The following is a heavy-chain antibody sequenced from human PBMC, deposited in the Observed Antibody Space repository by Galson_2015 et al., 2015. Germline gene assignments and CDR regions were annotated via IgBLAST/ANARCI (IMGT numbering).Heavy chain of an antibody. D-gene: IGHD2-15*01. CDR1: GFTFNGYA. Sequence: SLRLSCAASGFTFNGYAMNWVRQAPGKGLEWVSGIGDGGISTYYADSVKGQFTISRDNSKNTVYLQMNSLRAEDTAVYYCAKVATRVDSRRYFDYWGQGTLVTVSS. V-gene: IGHV3-23*01. J-gene: IGHJ4*02. CDR2: IGDGGIST. CDR3: AKVATRVDSRRYFDY.